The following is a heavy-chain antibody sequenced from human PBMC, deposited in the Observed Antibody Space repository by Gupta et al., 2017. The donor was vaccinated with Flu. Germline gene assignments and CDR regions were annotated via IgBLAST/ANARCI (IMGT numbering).Heavy chain of an antibody. V-gene: IGHV3-49*03. J-gene: IGHJ4*02. CDR1: GFTFGDYA. Sequence: EVQLVESGGGLVQPGRSLRLSCTASGFTFGDYAMSWFRQAPGKGLEWVGFIRSKAYGGTTEYAASVKGRFTISRDDSKSIAYLQMNSLKTEDTAVYYCTRDSKDCSSTSCYDQEGDFDYWGQGTLVTVSS. D-gene: IGHD2-2*01. CDR3: TRDSKDCSSTSCYDQEGDFDY. CDR2: IRSKAYGGTT.